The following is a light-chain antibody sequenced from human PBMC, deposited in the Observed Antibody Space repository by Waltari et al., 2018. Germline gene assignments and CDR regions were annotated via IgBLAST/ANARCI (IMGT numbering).Light chain of an antibody. Sequence: IVMTQSPATLSVSPGERATLSCRASQSVTISLAWYQQKPGQAPRLLIHDASNRATGVPARFIGSGSGTEFTLTISSLQSEDFAVYYCLQYKTWPSSGQGTKLEIE. J-gene: IGKJ2*03. V-gene: IGKV3-15*01. CDR3: LQYKTWPS. CDR1: QSVTIS. CDR2: DAS.